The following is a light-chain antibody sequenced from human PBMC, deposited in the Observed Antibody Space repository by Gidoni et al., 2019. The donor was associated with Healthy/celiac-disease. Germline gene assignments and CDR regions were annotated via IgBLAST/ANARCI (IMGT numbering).Light chain of an antibody. J-gene: IGKJ2*01. CDR3: QQYDNLPPYT. CDR2: DAS. Sequence: DIQMTQSPYSLSASVGDRVTITCQASQDISNYLNWYQQKPGKAPKLLIYDASNLETGVPSRFSGSGSVTDFTFTISSLQPEDIATYYCQQYDNLPPYTFXQXTKLEIK. CDR1: QDISNY. V-gene: IGKV1-33*01.